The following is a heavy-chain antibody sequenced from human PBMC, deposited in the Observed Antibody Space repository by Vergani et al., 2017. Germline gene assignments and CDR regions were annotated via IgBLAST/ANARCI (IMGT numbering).Heavy chain of an antibody. CDR1: GFTFSSYG. D-gene: IGHD3-22*01. V-gene: IGHV3-33*01. CDR3: AREDSSGYYSDY. J-gene: IGHJ4*02. Sequence: QVQLVESGGGVVQPGRSLRLSCAASGFTFSSYGMHWVRRAPGKGLEWVAVIWYDGSNKYYADSVKGRFTISRDNSKNTLNLQMNSQRAEDTAVYYCAREDSSGYYSDYWGQGTLVTVSS. CDR2: IWYDGSNK.